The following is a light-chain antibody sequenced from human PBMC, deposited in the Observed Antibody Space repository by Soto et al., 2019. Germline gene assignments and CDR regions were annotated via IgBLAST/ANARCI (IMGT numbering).Light chain of an antibody. Sequence: EIVLTQSPASLSVSPGERAKLSCRASESVSRNLAWYQQKPGQAPRLLIYDASTRATGIPDRFSGGGSGTELTLTISSLQSEDFVVYYCQQYNSWPPITFGQGTKVDIK. V-gene: IGKV3-15*01. CDR1: ESVSRN. J-gene: IGKJ1*01. CDR3: QQYNSWPPIT. CDR2: DAS.